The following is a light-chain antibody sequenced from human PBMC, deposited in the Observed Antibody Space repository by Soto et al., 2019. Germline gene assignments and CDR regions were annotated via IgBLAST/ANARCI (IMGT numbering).Light chain of an antibody. J-gene: IGKJ2*01. V-gene: IGKV1-39*01. CDR2: AAS. Sequence: DIQMTQSPSSLSASVGDRVTITCRASQTIINCLNWYQQKPGKAPKVLIYAASTLQSGVPSRFSGSGSGTDFTLTISSLQPEDFGTYYCQQSYSMFTFGRGTKLEIK. CDR3: QQSYSMFT. CDR1: QTIINC.